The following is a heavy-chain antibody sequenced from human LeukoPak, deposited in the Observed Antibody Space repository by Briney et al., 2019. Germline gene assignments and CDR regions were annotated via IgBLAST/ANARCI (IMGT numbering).Heavy chain of an antibody. J-gene: IGHJ3*02. CDR3: AREPAARGAFDI. CDR2: IYYSGST. V-gene: IGHV4-59*01. D-gene: IGHD6-13*01. CDR1: GGSISSYY. Sequence: KPSETLSLTCTVSGGSISSYYWSWIRQPPGKGLEWIGYIYYSGSTNYNPSLKSRVTISVDTSKNQFSLKLSSVTAADTAVYYCAREPAARGAFDIWGQGTMVTVSS.